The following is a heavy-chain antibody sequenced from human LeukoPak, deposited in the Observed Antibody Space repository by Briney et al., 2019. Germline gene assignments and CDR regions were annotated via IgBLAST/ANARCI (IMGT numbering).Heavy chain of an antibody. Sequence: GGSLRLSCAASGFTFSSYAMSWVRQAPGKGLEWVSAIGGSGSSTYYADSVKGRFTISRDNSKNTLYLQMNSLRAEDTAAYYCAKGYYSSGYNWFDPWGQGTLVTVSS. J-gene: IGHJ5*02. CDR1: GFTFSSYA. CDR3: AKGYYSSGYNWFDP. V-gene: IGHV3-23*01. CDR2: IGGSGSST. D-gene: IGHD3-10*01.